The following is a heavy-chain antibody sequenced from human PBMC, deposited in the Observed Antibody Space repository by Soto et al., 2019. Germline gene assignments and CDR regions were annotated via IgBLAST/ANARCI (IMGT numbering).Heavy chain of an antibody. D-gene: IGHD3-10*01. CDR2: IYYSGST. CDR1: GGSISSSSYY. V-gene: IGHV4-39*01. J-gene: IGHJ4*02. Sequence: PSETLSLTCTVSGGSISSSSYYWGWVRQPPGKGLEWIGSIYYSGSTYYNPSLKSRVTISVDTSKNQFSLKLSSVTAADTAVYYCARLGYYYGSGSYFDYWGQGTLVTVSS. CDR3: ARLGYYYGSGSYFDY.